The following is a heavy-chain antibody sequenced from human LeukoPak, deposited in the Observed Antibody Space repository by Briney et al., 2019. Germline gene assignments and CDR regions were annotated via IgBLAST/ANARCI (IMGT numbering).Heavy chain of an antibody. V-gene: IGHV3-23*01. CDR1: GFTFSSYA. D-gene: IGHD2-15*01. Sequence: GGSLRLSCAASGFTFSSYAMSWVRQAPGKGLEWVSAISGSGGSTYYADSVRGRFTISRDNSKNTLYLQMNSLRAEDTAVYYCAKALPVVAAKGNAFDIWGQGTMVTVSS. CDR2: ISGSGGST. CDR3: AKALPVVAAKGNAFDI. J-gene: IGHJ3*02.